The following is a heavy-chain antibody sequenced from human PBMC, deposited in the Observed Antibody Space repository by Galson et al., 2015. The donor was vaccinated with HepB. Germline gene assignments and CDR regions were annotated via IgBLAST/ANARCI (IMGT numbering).Heavy chain of an antibody. V-gene: IGHV3-74*01. D-gene: IGHD6-6*01. CDR1: GFTFSSYW. CDR3: ARDRRGSIAAHGLYYYYYYMDV. CDR2: INSDGSST. Sequence: SLRLSCAASGFTFSSYWMHWVRQAPGKGLVWVSRINSDGSSTSYADSVKGRFTISRDNAKNTLYLQMNSLRAEDTAVYYCARDRRGSIAAHGLYYYYYYMDVWGKGTTVTVSS. J-gene: IGHJ6*03.